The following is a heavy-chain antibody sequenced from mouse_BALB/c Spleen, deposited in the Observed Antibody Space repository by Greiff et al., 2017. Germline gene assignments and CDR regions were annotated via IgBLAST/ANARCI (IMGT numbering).Heavy chain of an antibody. J-gene: IGHJ2*01. Sequence: EVNVVESGGGLVQPGGSLRLSCATSGFTFTDYYMSWVRQPPGKALEWLGFIRNKANGYTTEYSASVKGRFTISRDNSQSILYLQMNTLRAEDSATYSCARAKGGYDPFDYWGQGTTLTVSS. V-gene: IGHV7-3*02. CDR3: ARAKGGYDPFDY. CDR1: GFTFTDYY. CDR2: IRNKANGYTT. D-gene: IGHD2-2*01.